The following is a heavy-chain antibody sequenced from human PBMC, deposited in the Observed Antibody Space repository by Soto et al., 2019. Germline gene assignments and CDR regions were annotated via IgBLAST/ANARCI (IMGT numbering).Heavy chain of an antibody. Sequence: ASVKVSCKASGYTFTSYGISWVRQAPGQGLEWMGWISAYNGNTNYAQKLQGRVTMTTDTSTSTAYMELRSLRSDDTAVYYCASGPFTIFGVANPYYFDYWGQGTLVTVS. CDR2: ISAYNGNT. CDR3: ASGPFTIFGVANPYYFDY. CDR1: GYTFTSYG. V-gene: IGHV1-18*01. J-gene: IGHJ4*02. D-gene: IGHD3-3*01.